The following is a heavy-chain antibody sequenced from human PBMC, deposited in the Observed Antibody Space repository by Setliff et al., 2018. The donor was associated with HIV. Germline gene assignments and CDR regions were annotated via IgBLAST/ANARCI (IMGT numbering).Heavy chain of an antibody. CDR2: INPNSGGT. V-gene: IGHV1-2*06. Sequence: ASVKVSCKASGYTFTGYYMHWVRQAPGQGLEWMGRINPNSGGTNYAQKFQGRVTMTRDTSISTAYMELSRLRSDDTAVYYCARDYNFWSGYETNDAFDIWGQGTMVTVSS. J-gene: IGHJ3*02. CDR1: GYTFTGYY. CDR3: ARDYNFWSGYETNDAFDI. D-gene: IGHD3-3*01.